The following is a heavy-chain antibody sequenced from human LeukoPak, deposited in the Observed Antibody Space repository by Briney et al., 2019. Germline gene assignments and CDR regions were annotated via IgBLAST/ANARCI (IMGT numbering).Heavy chain of an antibody. CDR3: ASSIAVAGTGFDY. V-gene: IGHV1-2*02. J-gene: IGHJ4*02. CDR1: GGTFSNYA. CDR2: INPNSGGT. D-gene: IGHD6-19*01. Sequence: ASVKVSCKASGGTFSNYAISWVRQAPGQGLEWIGWINPNSGGTNYAQKFQGRVTMTRDTSISTAYMELSRLRSDDTAVYYCASSIAVAGTGFDYWGQGTLVTVSS.